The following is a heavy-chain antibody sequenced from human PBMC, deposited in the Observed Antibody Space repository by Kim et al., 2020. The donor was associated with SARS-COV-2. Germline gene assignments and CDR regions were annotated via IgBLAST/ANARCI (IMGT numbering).Heavy chain of an antibody. J-gene: IGHJ5*02. CDR3: ARQSFLKYGDKSFNWFDP. CDR1: AGSIKSGTYS. D-gene: IGHD4-17*01. CDR2: IYYSGTT. V-gene: IGHV4-39*01. Sequence: SETLSLTCIVSAGSIKSGTYSWAWIRQPPGKGLEWIGNIYYSGTTYYNPSLKSRVSISVDKSSNQFSLRLNSVTAADSALYYCARQSFLKYGDKSFNWFDPWGQGTLVTVSS.